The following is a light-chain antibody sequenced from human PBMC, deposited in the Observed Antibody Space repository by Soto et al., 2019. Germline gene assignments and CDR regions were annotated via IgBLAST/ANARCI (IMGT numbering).Light chain of an antibody. CDR1: QSVSSSF. V-gene: IGKV3-20*01. J-gene: IGKJ3*01. CDR2: DAS. CDR3: QHYVNSLPT. Sequence: EIVLTQSPGTLSLSPGERATLSCRASQSVSSSFLAWYQQKPGQAPRLLIYDASSRATGIPDRFSGSGSGTDFTLTISRLEPEDVAVYLCQHYVNSLPTFGPGTKVDIK.